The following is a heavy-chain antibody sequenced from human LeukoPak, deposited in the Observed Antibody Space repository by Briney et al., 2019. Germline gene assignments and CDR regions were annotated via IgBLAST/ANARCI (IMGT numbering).Heavy chain of an antibody. D-gene: IGHD6-13*01. CDR1: GYTFTGYY. Sequence: VASVKVSCKASGYTFTGYYMHWVRQAPGQGLERMGWINPNSGGTNYAQKFQGRVTMTRDTSISTAYMELSRLRSDDTAVYYCARAGGSSWYPDFDYWGQGTLVTVSS. V-gene: IGHV1-2*02. J-gene: IGHJ4*02. CDR2: INPNSGGT. CDR3: ARAGGSSWYPDFDY.